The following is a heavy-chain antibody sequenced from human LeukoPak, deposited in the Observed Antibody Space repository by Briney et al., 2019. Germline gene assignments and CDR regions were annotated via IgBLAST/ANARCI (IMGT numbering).Heavy chain of an antibody. CDR1: GDSVSTNSS. CDR2: TYYRSKWYN. CDR3: ARDGQGDGYSADEAFDI. V-gene: IGHV6-1*01. D-gene: IGHD5-18*01. J-gene: IGHJ3*02. Sequence: SQTLSLTCVISGDSVSTNSSWNWIRQSPSRGLEWLGRTYYRSKWYNDYVVSVKGRINISPDTSKNQFSLHLNSVTPEDTAVYFCARDGQGDGYSADEAFDIWGQGTMVTVS.